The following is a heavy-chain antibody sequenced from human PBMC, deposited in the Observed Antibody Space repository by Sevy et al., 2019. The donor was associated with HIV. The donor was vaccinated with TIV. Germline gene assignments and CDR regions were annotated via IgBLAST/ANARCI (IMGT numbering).Heavy chain of an antibody. V-gene: IGHV3-11*01. CDR2: ISSSATTI. D-gene: IGHD3-16*01. CDR1: GFTSVFTFSDFY. CDR3: ARGGWGTSFEKYIDY. J-gene: IGHJ4*02. Sequence: GGSLRLSCAASGFTSVFTFSDFYMIWIRQAPGKGLEWVSYISSSATTIYYADSVKGRFTISRDNAKNSVYLQMNSLRAEDTAVYYCARGGWGTSFEKYIDYWGQGTLVTVSS.